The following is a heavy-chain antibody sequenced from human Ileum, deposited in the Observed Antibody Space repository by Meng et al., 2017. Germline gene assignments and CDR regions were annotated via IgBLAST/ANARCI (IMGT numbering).Heavy chain of an antibody. D-gene: IGHD3-10*01. CDR1: GITISGYA. J-gene: IGHJ3*02. CDR3: ARTMVRGVIGNDAFDI. CDR2: ISYDGGQK. V-gene: IGHV3-30*01. Sequence: GGSLRLSCAASGITISGYAMHWVRQAPGKGLEWVALISYDGGQKFYADSVKGRFTISRDNSKNTLYLQMNSLRAEDTAVYYCARTMVRGVIGNDAFDIWGQGTMVTVSS.